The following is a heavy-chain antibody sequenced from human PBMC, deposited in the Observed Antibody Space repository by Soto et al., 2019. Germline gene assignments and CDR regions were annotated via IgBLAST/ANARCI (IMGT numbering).Heavy chain of an antibody. D-gene: IGHD4-17*01. CDR1: GFTVTNKY. CDR3: ARVDYGDYGWYFDL. V-gene: IGHV3-53*01. J-gene: IGHJ2*01. Sequence: EVQLVESGGGLIQPGGSLRLSCAASGFTVTNKYMTWVRQAPGKGLEWVSVIYSGGSTSYADFVKGRFTISRDNSKNILYLQMNSLRAEDTAVYYCARVDYGDYGWYFDLWGRGTLVTVSS. CDR2: IYSGGST.